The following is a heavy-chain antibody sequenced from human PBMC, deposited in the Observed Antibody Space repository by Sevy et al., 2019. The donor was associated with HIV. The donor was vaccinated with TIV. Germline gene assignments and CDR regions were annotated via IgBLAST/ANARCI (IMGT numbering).Heavy chain of an antibody. V-gene: IGHV4-39*01. CDR1: GGSISSSSYY. Sequence: SETLSLTCTVSGGSISSSSYYWGWIRQPPGKGLEWIGSIYYSGSTYYNPSLKSRVTISVDTSKNKFSLKLSSVTAADTAVYYCARLRRDGYQGDEAFDIWGQGTMVTVSS. CDR3: ARLRRDGYQGDEAFDI. D-gene: IGHD5-12*01. CDR2: IYYSGST. J-gene: IGHJ3*02.